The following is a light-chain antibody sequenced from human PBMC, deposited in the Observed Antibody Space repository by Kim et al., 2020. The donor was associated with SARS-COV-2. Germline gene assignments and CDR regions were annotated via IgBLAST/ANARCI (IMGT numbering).Light chain of an antibody. Sequence: GQSITIPCTGTSSDVGAYKYVSWYQQHPGKAPELMIFDVSERPSGISNRFSGSKSGNTASLTISGLQAEDEADYYCSSYARSSSYVFGTGTKVTVL. CDR3: SSYARSSSYV. J-gene: IGLJ1*01. CDR2: DVS. V-gene: IGLV2-14*04. CDR1: SSDVGAYKY.